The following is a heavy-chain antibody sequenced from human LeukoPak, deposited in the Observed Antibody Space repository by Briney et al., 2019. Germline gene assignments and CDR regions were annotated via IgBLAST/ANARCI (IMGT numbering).Heavy chain of an antibody. CDR2: ISGDGTIT. Sequence: GGSLRLSCAASGLNLDAYAMHWVRHAPGKGLEWVSLISGDGTITYYADSVKGRFTISRDNSINSLFLEMNSLRSEDTALYYCAKDTPLFYHYYGIDVWGQGTTVTVSS. J-gene: IGHJ6*02. CDR3: AKDTPLFYHYYGIDV. V-gene: IGHV3-43*02. CDR1: GLNLDAYA.